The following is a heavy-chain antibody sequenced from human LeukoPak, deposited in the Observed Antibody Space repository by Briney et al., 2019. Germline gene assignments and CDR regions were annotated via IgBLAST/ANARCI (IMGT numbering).Heavy chain of an antibody. J-gene: IGHJ6*03. CDR3: ARGYNYPYYYMDV. V-gene: IGHV1-69*06. D-gene: IGHD5-24*01. CDR2: IIPIFGTA. CDR1: GGTFSSYA. Sequence: ASVKVSCKASGGTFSSYAISWVRQAPGQGLEWMGGIIPIFGTANYAQKFQGRVTITADKSTSTAYMELSSLRSEDTAVYYCARGYNYPYYYMDVWGKGTTVTVSS.